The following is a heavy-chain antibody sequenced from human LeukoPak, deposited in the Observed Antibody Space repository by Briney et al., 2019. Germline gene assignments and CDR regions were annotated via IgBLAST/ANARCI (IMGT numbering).Heavy chain of an antibody. CDR2: INSDGSGT. D-gene: IGHD6-6*01. V-gene: IGHV3-74*01. J-gene: IGHJ4*02. Sequence: PGGPLRLSCAASGFTFSSYWMHWVRQAPGQGLVWVSRINSDGSGTAYADSVKGRFTISRDNAKNTLYLQMNSLRAEDTAVYYCARDRSIASDYWGQGTLVTVSS. CDR1: GFTFSSYW. CDR3: ARDRSIASDY.